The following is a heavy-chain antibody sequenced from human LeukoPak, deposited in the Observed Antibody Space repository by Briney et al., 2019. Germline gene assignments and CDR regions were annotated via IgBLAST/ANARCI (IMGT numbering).Heavy chain of an antibody. D-gene: IGHD3-9*01. CDR1: GFTFSSYA. V-gene: IGHV3-23*01. J-gene: IGHJ4*02. Sequence: PGGSLRLSCAASGFTFSSYAMSWVRQAPGKGLEWVSAISGSGGSTYYADSVKGRFTISRDNSKNTLCLRMNSLRAEDTAVYYCAKDKTDWLLSEFDYWGQGTLVTVSS. CDR2: ISGSGGST. CDR3: AKDKTDWLLSEFDY.